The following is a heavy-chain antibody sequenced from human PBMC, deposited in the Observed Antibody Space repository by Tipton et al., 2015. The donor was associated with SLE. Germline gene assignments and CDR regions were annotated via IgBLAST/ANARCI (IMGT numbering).Heavy chain of an antibody. D-gene: IGHD6-13*01. CDR2: IYYSGSA. V-gene: IGHV4-59*08. CDR3: ASSHSSSRNKADY. J-gene: IGHJ4*02. Sequence: TLSLTCTVSGGSISSYYWSWIRQPPGKGLEWIGYIYYSGSANYNPSLKSRVTISVDTSKNQFSLKLSSVTAAYTAVYYCASSHSSSRNKADYWGQGTLVTVSS. CDR1: GGSISSYY.